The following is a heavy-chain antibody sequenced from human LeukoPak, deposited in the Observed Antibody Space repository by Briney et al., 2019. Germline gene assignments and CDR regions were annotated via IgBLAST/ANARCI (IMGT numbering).Heavy chain of an antibody. CDR1: GGSVASTGCY. CDR3: GRHVSNGWDYHYGLAV. CDR2: AYYSGDT. V-gene: IGHV4-39*01. J-gene: IGHJ6*02. Sequence: TSETLSLTCTVSGGSVASTGCYWGWIRQPPGKGLEWIGSAYYSGDTYSTPSFKSRLTISVDASRNQFALTLSSVTAADTAVYYCGRHVSNGWDYHYGLAVWGQGTTVTVSS. D-gene: IGHD6-19*01.